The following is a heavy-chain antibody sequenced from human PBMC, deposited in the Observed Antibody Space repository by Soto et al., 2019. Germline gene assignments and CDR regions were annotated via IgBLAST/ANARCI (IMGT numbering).Heavy chain of an antibody. D-gene: IGHD5-12*01. CDR3: ATDKSGYDYDY. CDR2: FDPEDGET. V-gene: IGHV1-24*01. J-gene: IGHJ4*02. CDR1: GYTFTSYY. Sequence: ASVKVSCKASGYTFTSYYMHWVRQAPGKGLEWVGGFDPEDGETIYAQKFQGRVTMTEDTSTDTAYMELSSLRSEDTAVYYCATDKSGYDYDYWGQGTLVTVSS.